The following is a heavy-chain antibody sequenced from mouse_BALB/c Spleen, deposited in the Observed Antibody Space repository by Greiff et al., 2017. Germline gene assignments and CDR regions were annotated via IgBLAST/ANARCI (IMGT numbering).Heavy chain of an antibody. V-gene: IGHV5-6-5*01. CDR1: GFTFSSYA. J-gene: IGHJ4*01. Sequence: EVQGVESGGGLVKPGGSLKLSCAASGFTFSSYAMSWVRQTPEKRLEWVASISSGGSTYYPDSVKGRFTISRDNARNILYLQMSSLRSEDTAMYYCARGLYYDYDYAMDYWGQGTSVTVSS. CDR3: ARGLYYDYDYAMDY. D-gene: IGHD2-4*01. CDR2: ISSGGST.